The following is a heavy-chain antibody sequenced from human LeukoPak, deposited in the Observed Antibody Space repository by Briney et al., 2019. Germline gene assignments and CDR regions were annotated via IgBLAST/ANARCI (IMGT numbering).Heavy chain of an antibody. D-gene: IGHD3-22*01. Sequence: PSQTLSLTCTVSGGSISSSSYYWGWIRQPPGKGLEWIGSIYYSGSTYYNPSLKSRVTISVDTSKNQFSLKLSSVTAADTAVYYCARLPYYYDSRGYWPVYYFDYWGQGTLVTVSS. V-gene: IGHV4-39*01. J-gene: IGHJ4*02. CDR3: ARLPYYYDSRGYWPVYYFDY. CDR1: GGSISSSSYY. CDR2: IYYSGST.